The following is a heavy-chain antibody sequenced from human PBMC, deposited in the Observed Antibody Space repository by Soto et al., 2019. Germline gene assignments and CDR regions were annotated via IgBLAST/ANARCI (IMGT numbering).Heavy chain of an antibody. V-gene: IGHV3-30-3*01. CDR1: GFTFSSYA. CDR3: ARDEQWLASYYYYYGMDV. J-gene: IGHJ6*02. CDR2: ISYDGSNK. Sequence: QVQLVESGGGVVQPGRSLRLSCAASGFTFSSYAMHWVRQAPGKGLEWGAVISYDGSNKYYADSVKGRFTISRDNSKNTLYLQMNSLRAEDTAVYYCARDEQWLASYYYYYGMDVWGQGTTVTVSS. D-gene: IGHD6-19*01.